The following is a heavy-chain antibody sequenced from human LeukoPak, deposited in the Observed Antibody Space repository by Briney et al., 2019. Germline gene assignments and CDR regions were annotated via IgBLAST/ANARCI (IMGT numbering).Heavy chain of an antibody. D-gene: IGHD6-19*01. CDR3: ARDQGIAVAPNWFDP. CDR2: IIPIFGTA. CDR1: GYTFTSYA. Sequence: GASVKVSCKASGYTFTSYAISWVRQAPGQGLEWMGGIIPIFGTANYAQKFQGRVTITADESTSTAYMELSSLRSEDTAVYYCARDQGIAVAPNWFDPWGQGTLVTVSS. V-gene: IGHV1-69*13. J-gene: IGHJ5*02.